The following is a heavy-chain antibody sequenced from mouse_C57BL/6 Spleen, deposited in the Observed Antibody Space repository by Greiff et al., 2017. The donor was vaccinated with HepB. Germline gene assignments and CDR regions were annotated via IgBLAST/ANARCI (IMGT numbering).Heavy chain of an antibody. D-gene: IGHD4-1*01. CDR1: GYTFTSYW. V-gene: IGHV1-55*01. CDR2: IYPGSGST. J-gene: IGHJ4*01. CDR3: ARSLTGTYAMDY. Sequence: QVQLQQSGAELVKPGASVKMSCKASGYTFTSYWITWVKQRPGQGLEWIGDIYPGSGSTNYNEKFKSKATLTVDTSSSTAYMQLSSLTSEDSAVYYCARSLTGTYAMDYWGQGTSVTVSS.